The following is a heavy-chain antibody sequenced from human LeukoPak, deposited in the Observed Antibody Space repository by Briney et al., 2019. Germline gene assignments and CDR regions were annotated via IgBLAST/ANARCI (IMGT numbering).Heavy chain of an antibody. D-gene: IGHD3-10*01. V-gene: IGHV4-61*09. CDR3: ARVGEGARHFDY. J-gene: IGHJ4*02. CDR1: GDSISSGSFC. CDR2: IYTTGST. Sequence: SETLSLTCTVSGDSISSGSFCWSWIRQPAGKGLDWIGHIYTTGSTNYNPSLKSRVTISVDTSKNQFSLKLSSVTAADTAVYYCARVGEGARHFDYWGQGTLVTVSS.